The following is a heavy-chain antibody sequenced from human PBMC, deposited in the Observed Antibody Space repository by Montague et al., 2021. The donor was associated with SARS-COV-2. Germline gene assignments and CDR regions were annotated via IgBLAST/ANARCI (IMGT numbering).Heavy chain of an antibody. J-gene: IGHJ4*02. V-gene: IGHV4-39*01. Sequence: SETLSLTCTVSGGSVSSRSYYWGWIRQPPGKGLEWIGSIYYSGSTHYNASLKSRVTISVDTSKNQFSLKLSSVTPADTAVYYCARRGDYGGPRFDNWGQGTLVSVSS. CDR3: ARRGDYGGPRFDN. CDR1: GGSVSSRSYY. D-gene: IGHD4-23*01. CDR2: IYYSGST.